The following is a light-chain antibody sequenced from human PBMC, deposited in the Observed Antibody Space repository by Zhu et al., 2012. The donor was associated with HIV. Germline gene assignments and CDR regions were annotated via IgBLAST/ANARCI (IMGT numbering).Light chain of an antibody. Sequence: EIVLTQSPATMSLSPGERATLSCRASQSVNSYLAWYQQKPGQAPRLLIYDTSERATGIPARFSGSGSGTDFTLTISSLEPEDFALYYCQQRSNWPLTFGGGTKVEIK. CDR3: QQRSNWPLT. CDR2: DTS. J-gene: IGKJ4*01. V-gene: IGKV3-11*01. CDR1: QSVNSY.